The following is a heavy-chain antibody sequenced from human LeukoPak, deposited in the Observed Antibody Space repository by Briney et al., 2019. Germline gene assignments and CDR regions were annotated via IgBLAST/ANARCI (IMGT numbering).Heavy chain of an antibody. V-gene: IGHV1-2*06. CDR1: GYTFTGYY. Sequence: GASVKVSCKASGYTFTGYYMHWVRQAPGQGLEWMGRINPNSGGTNHAQKFQGRVTMTRDTSISTAYMELSRLRSDDTAVYYCARWGGYSHYYYMDVWGKGTTDTVSS. CDR2: INPNSGGT. J-gene: IGHJ6*03. D-gene: IGHD5-12*01. CDR3: ARWGGYSHYYYMDV.